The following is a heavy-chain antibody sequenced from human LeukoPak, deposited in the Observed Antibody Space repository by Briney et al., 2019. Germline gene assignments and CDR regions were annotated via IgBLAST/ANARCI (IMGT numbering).Heavy chain of an antibody. J-gene: IGHJ6*02. CDR3: ATNVAATGYYYGMDV. CDR2: IVLGSGNT. CDR1: GFTFTSSA. V-gene: IGHV1-58*02. D-gene: IGHD2-15*01. Sequence: SVTVSCKASGFTFTSSAMQWVRQARGQGVEWIGWIVLGSGNTNYAQKFQERVTITSDMSTSTAYMELSSLRSEDTAVYYCATNVAATGYYYGMDVWGQGTTVTVSS.